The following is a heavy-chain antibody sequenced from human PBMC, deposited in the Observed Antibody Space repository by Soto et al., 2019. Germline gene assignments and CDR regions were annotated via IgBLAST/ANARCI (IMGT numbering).Heavy chain of an antibody. CDR3: ALRGYSYGYLLAPDYYYYGMDV. Sequence: ASVKVSCNASGGTISSYAISWVRQAPGQGLEWMGGIIPIFGTANYAQKFQGRVTITADESTSTAYMELISLRSEDTAVYYCALRGYSYGYLLAPDYYYYGMDVWGQGTTVTVSS. CDR1: GGTISSYA. D-gene: IGHD5-18*01. J-gene: IGHJ6*02. V-gene: IGHV1-69*13. CDR2: IIPIFGTA.